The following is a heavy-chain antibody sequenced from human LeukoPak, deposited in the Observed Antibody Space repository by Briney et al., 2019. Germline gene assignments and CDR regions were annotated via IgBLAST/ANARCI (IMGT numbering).Heavy chain of an antibody. CDR1: GFTFSSYG. J-gene: IGHJ4*02. Sequence: VRSLRLSCAASGFTFSSYGMHWVRQAPGKGLEWVSSIGSSSSYIYYADSVKGRFTISRDNAKNSLYLQMNSLRAEDTAVYYCASGIVVVNDYWGQGTLVTVSS. CDR3: ASGIVVVNDY. V-gene: IGHV3-21*01. CDR2: IGSSSSYI. D-gene: IGHD3-22*01.